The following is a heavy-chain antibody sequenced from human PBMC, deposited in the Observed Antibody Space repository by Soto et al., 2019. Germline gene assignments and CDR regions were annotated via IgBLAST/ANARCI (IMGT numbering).Heavy chain of an antibody. CDR1: GSTFSIFA. Sequence: EVQLLESGGGLVQPGGSLRLSCAASGSTFSIFAMSWVRQAAGKGLQWVSAISASGDGTYYADSVKGRFTISRDNSKNTLYLQISSLRADDTAVYYCAKVDGFLWFELDSWGQGTLVTVSS. CDR3: AKVDGFLWFELDS. D-gene: IGHD3-10*01. J-gene: IGHJ4*02. CDR2: ISASGDGT. V-gene: IGHV3-23*01.